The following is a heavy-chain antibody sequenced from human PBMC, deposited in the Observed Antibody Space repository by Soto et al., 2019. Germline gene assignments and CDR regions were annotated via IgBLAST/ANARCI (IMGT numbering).Heavy chain of an antibody. CDR2: LSSSSSYP. J-gene: IGHJ4*02. V-gene: IGHV3-11*06. CDR1: XXXXXXXX. D-gene: IGHD1-1*01. CDR3: ARATRIRDLVDY. Sequence: GGSLRLSXXASXXXXXXXXXXXXXQAPGKGLEWVSYLSSSSSYPNYPDSVKGRFTISRDNAKNSLYLQMNSLRAEDTAVYYCARATRIRDLVDYWGQGTLVTVSS.